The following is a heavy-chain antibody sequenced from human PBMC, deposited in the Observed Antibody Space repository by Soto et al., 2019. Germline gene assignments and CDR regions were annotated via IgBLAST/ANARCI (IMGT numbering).Heavy chain of an antibody. J-gene: IGHJ6*02. D-gene: IGHD1-1*01. Sequence: EVQLLESGGGLVQPGGSLRLSCAASGFTFSTYAMNWVRQAPGNGLEWVSAISGSGCSIHYADSVKGRFTISRDNSKHTVYLQMNSLRDEAAAVYHCVKGYWKGDVWGQGTTVTVYS. CDR2: ISGSGCSI. CDR1: GFTFSTYA. CDR3: VKGYWKGDV. V-gene: IGHV3-23*01.